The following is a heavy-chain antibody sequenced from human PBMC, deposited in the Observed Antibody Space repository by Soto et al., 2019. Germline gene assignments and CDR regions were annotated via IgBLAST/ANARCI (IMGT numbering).Heavy chain of an antibody. J-gene: IGHJ4*02. V-gene: IGHV3-7*01. Sequence: PGGSLRLSCATSGFIFSSYWMSWLRQAPGKGLEWLANIKPDGSEKIYVDSVKGRFTISRDNAKNSLYLQVNDLRAEDTAVYYCAAYSSSRYSYWGQGTLVTVSS. CDR1: GFIFSSYW. CDR3: AAYSSSRYSY. D-gene: IGHD6-13*01. CDR2: IKPDGSEK.